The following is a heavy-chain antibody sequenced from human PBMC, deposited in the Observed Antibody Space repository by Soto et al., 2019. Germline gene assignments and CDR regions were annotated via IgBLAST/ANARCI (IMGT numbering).Heavy chain of an antibody. J-gene: IGHJ6*02. CDR1: GYTFTSYG. CDR2: ISAYNGNT. Sequence: GASVKVSCKASGYTFTSYGISRVRQAPGQGLEWTGWISAYNGNTNYAQKLQGRVTMTTDTSTSTAYMELRSLRSDDTAVYYCARPGIAAAGSKGNRLYYYYYGMDVWGQGTTVTVSS. CDR3: ARPGIAAAGSKGNRLYYYYYGMDV. V-gene: IGHV1-18*01. D-gene: IGHD6-13*01.